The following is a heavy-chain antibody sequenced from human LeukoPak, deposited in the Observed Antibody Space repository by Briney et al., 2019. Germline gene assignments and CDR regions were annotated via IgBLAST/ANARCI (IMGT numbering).Heavy chain of an antibody. CDR2: ISVYNGNT. J-gene: IGHJ4*02. V-gene: IGHV1-18*01. Sequence: ASVKVSCKASGYTFTSYGISWVRQAPGQGLEWIGWISVYNGNTNYAQKLQGRVTMTTDTSTSTAYMELRSLRSDDTAVYYCARHADSSSWFLSASYYFDYWGQGTLVTVSS. CDR1: GYTFTSYG. CDR3: ARHADSSSWFLSASYYFDY. D-gene: IGHD6-13*01.